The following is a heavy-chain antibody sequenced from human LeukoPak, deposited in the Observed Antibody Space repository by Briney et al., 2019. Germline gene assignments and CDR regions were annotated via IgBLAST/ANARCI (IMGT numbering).Heavy chain of an antibody. J-gene: IGHJ4*02. Sequence: GASVKVSCKASGGTFSSYAISWVRQAPGQGLEWMGGIIPIFGTANYAQKFQGRVTITADESTSTAYMELSSLGSEDTAVYYCARGYYYGSGSYYPFDYWGQGTLVTVSS. V-gene: IGHV1-69*13. D-gene: IGHD3-10*01. CDR1: GGTFSSYA. CDR2: IIPIFGTA. CDR3: ARGYYYGSGSYYPFDY.